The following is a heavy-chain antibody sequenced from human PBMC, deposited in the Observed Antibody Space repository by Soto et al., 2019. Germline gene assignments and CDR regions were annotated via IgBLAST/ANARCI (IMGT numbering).Heavy chain of an antibody. D-gene: IGHD3-10*01. Sequence: SETRSLPFGVSGGSISSINWWSWVRQTPGNGLEWICEIYYSGTTNYNPSLTSRFTMSIDKSKNQFFLNLTSVTAADTAVYYCERSSGVSVTYWFDXWGQGTLVTVSX. CDR3: ERSSGVSVTYWFDX. CDR2: IYYSGTT. J-gene: IGHJ5*02. CDR1: GGSISSINW. V-gene: IGHV4-4*02.